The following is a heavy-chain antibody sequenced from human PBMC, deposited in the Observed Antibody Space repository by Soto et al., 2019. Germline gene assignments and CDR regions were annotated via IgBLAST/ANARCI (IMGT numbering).Heavy chain of an antibody. D-gene: IGHD2-2*01. Sequence: SSVKVSCKAYDFSFTSHGISWVRQAPGQGLEWMGWISLYNGNTNYAQQFQGRVTMTTDTSTSTAYMELRSLRSDDTATYLCAIYHLELFRFDYWGQGTRGTVS. V-gene: IGHV1-18*04. CDR2: ISLYNGNT. J-gene: IGHJ4*02. CDR3: AIYHLELFRFDY. CDR1: DFSFTSHG.